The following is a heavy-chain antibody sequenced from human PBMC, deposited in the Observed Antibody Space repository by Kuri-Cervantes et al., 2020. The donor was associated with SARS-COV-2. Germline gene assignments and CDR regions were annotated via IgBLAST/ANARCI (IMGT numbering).Heavy chain of an antibody. V-gene: IGHV4-34*01. CDR2: INHGGGT. J-gene: IGHJ6*03. Sequence: ESLKISCAVYGGSFSGYYWGWIRQPPGKGLEWIGEINHGGGTNYNPSLMSRVTISVDTSKNQFSLKLRSVTAADTAVYYCARGVRFLDPKYYYFYYYMDVWGKGTTVTVSS. D-gene: IGHD3-3*01. CDR3: ARGVRFLDPKYYYFYYYMDV. CDR1: GGSFSGYY.